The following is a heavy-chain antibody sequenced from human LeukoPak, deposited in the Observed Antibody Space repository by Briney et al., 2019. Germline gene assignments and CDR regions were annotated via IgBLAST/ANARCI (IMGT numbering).Heavy chain of an antibody. CDR3: ARGPVGVTARTCYYYGMDV. Sequence: ERSLRLSCAASGFTFSSYAMHWVRQAPGKGLEWVAVISYDGSNKYYADSVKGRFTISRDNSKNTLYLQMNSLRVEDTAVYYCARGPVGVTARTCYYYGMDVWGQGTTVTVSS. D-gene: IGHD2-21*02. CDR1: GFTFSSYA. J-gene: IGHJ6*02. CDR2: ISYDGSNK. V-gene: IGHV3-30-3*01.